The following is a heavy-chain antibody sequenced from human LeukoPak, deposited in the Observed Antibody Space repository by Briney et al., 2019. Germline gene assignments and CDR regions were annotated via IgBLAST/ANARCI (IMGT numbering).Heavy chain of an antibody. J-gene: IGHJ4*02. D-gene: IGHD2-2*01. Sequence: GSAVKVSCKASVGTFINYSISWVGQAAGQGREWMGGIIPIFGTANYAQKFQGRVTLNTDESTSTAYMEVSRLRSEDTAVYFCARGAVSSTSWKLDYWGQGTLVTLSS. CDR2: IIPIFGTA. CDR3: ARGAVSSTSWKLDY. CDR1: VGTFINYS. V-gene: IGHV1-69*05.